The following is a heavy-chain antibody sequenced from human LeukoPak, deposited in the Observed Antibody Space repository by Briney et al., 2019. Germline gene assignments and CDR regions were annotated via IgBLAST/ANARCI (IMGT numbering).Heavy chain of an antibody. CDR2: ISYDGSNK. CDR3: AKGYSSGWCGGGDY. Sequence: GGSLRLSCAASGFTFSSYGMHWVRQAPGKGLEWVAVISYDGSNKYYADSVKGRFTISRDNSKNTLYLQMNSLRAEDTAVYYCAKGYSSGWCGGGDYWGQGTLVTVSS. D-gene: IGHD6-19*01. CDR1: GFTFSSYG. V-gene: IGHV3-30*18. J-gene: IGHJ4*02.